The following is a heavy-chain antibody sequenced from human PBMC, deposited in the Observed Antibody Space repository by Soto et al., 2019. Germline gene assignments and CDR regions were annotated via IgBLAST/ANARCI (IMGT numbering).Heavy chain of an antibody. Sequence: PVGFLRLSWAASGFSFGDYSVNWVRQAPGKGLEWVSFIDLSGTTTYYRDSVKGRFTIFKDKSMNTVYLQMSSLTVEDTAVYYCTKDRVPDGIYSFDYWGQGALVTVSS. CDR1: GFSFGDYS. D-gene: IGHD2-15*01. CDR2: IDLSGTTT. J-gene: IGHJ4*02. CDR3: TKDRVPDGIYSFDY. V-gene: IGHV3-23*03.